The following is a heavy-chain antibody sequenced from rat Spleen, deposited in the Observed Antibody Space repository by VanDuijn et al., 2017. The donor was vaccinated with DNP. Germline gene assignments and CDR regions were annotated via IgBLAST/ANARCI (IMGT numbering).Heavy chain of an antibody. CDR3: ARHVLPLRVWDY. CDR1: GFTFSDYY. D-gene: IGHD1-4*01. V-gene: IGHV5-22*01. CDR2: IIYDGTRT. J-gene: IGHJ2*01. Sequence: EVQLVESGGGLVQPGGSLKLSCAASGFTFSDYYMAWVRLAPAKGLEWVAYIIYDGTRTYYGDSVKGRFTISRDNAKSTLFLQINSLRSEDMATYYCARHVLPLRVWDYWGQGVMVTVSS.